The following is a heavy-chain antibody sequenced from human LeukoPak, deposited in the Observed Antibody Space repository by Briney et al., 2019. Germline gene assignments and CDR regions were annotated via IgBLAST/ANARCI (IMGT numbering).Heavy chain of an antibody. CDR1: GFTFSSYG. D-gene: IGHD2-2*01. J-gene: IGHJ4*02. Sequence: GGSLRLSCAASGFTFSSYGMHWVRQAPGTGLEWVAFIRYDGSNKYYADSVKGRFTISRDNSKNTLYLQMNSLRAEDTAVYYCAKGLTSNSGYWGQGTLVTVSS. CDR3: AKGLTSNSGY. CDR2: IRYDGSNK. V-gene: IGHV3-30*02.